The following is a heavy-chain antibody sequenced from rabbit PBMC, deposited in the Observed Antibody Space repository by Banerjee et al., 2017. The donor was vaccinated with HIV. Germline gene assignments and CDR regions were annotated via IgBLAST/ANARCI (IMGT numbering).Heavy chain of an antibody. J-gene: IGHJ4*01. CDR1: GFSFSSSYY. Sequence: QEQLVESGGGLVQPEGSLTLTCTASGFSFSSSYYMCWVRQAPGKGLEWIACIYAGSSGSTYYASWAKGRFTISKTSSTTVTLQMTSLTVADTATYYCARDLAGVIGWNFGLWGPGTLVTVS. V-gene: IGHV1S45*01. CDR3: ARDLAGVIGWNFGL. D-gene: IGHD4-1*01. CDR2: IYAGSSGST.